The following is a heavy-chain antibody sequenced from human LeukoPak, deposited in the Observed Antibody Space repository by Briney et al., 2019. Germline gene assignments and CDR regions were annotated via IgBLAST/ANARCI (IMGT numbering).Heavy chain of an antibody. Sequence: GSLRLSCAASGFTFSSYWMSWVRQAPGKGLEWVANIKQDGSEKYYVDSVKGRFTISRDNAKSSLYLQMNSLRAEDTAVYYCARELIDIVVVPAAIGWGAFDIWGQGTMVTVSS. CDR1: GFTFSSYW. CDR2: IKQDGSEK. CDR3: ARELIDIVVVPAAIGWGAFDI. J-gene: IGHJ3*02. D-gene: IGHD2-2*02. V-gene: IGHV3-7*01.